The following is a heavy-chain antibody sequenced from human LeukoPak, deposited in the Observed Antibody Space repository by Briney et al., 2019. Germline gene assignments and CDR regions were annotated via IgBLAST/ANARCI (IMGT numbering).Heavy chain of an antibody. Sequence: GGSLRLSCAASGFTFRTYAMSWVRQAPGKGLEWVSAISSSGEKTYYADSVKGRFTISRDNSKNTLYLQMNSLRAEDTAVYYCANYFGSVTIDYWGQGPLVTVSS. V-gene: IGHV3-23*01. D-gene: IGHD3-10*01. CDR2: ISSSGEKT. J-gene: IGHJ4*02. CDR3: ANYFGSVTIDY. CDR1: GFTFRTYA.